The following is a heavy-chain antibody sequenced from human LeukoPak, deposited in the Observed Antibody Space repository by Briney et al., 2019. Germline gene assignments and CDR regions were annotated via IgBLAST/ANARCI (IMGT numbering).Heavy chain of an antibody. CDR2: IYSGGST. J-gene: IGHJ4*02. CDR3: ATERYYYDSSGYSQDY. V-gene: IGHV3-66*01. CDR1: GFTVSSNY. D-gene: IGHD3-22*01. Sequence: GGSLRLSCAASGFTVSSNYMSWVRQAPGKGLEWVAVIYSGGSTYYADSVKGRFTISRDNSKNTLYLQMNSLRAEDTAMYYRATERYYYDSSGYSQDYWGQGTLVTVSS.